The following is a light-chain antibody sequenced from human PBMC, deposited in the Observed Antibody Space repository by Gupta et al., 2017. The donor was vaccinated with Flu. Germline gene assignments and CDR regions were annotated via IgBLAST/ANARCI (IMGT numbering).Light chain of an antibody. V-gene: IGKV1-5*03. Sequence: IQMTQSPSTLSASVGDRVTISCRSSQNINGWLAWYQQRPGKAPNLLIYKTSSLESGVPSRFSGRGSGTEYTLTISSLQSSDFATYYCQQYSTFPWTFGQGTKVEIK. CDR1: QNINGW. CDR3: QQYSTFPWT. CDR2: KTS. J-gene: IGKJ1*01.